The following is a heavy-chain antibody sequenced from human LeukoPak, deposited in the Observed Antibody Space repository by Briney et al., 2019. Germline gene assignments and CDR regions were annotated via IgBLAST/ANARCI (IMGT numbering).Heavy chain of an antibody. CDR2: ISGSGGST. D-gene: IGHD3-22*01. CDR1: GFTFSSYA. V-gene: IGHV3-23*01. CDR3: AKDYDSSGYPFDY. Sequence: GGSLRLSCAASGFTFSSYAMSWVRQAPGKGLEWVSAISGSGGSTYYADSVKGRFTISRDNSKNTLYLQMNSLRAEDAAVYYCAKDYDSSGYPFDYWGQGTLVTVSS. J-gene: IGHJ4*02.